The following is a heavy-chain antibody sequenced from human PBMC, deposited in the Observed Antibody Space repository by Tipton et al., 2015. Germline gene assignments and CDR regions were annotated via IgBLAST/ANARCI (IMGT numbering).Heavy chain of an antibody. CDR1: GGSISRGGYY. J-gene: IGHJ3*02. D-gene: IGHD3-3*01. Sequence: TLSLTCSVSGGSISRGGYYWYWIRQHPGKGLEWIGYIYSSGSTYYNPSLKSRVTISVDTSKNQFSLKLSSVSAADTAVYYCARAPSFYDFWSGSYYGAAFDIWGQGTMVTVSS. V-gene: IGHV4-31*03. CDR3: ARAPSFYDFWSGSYYGAAFDI. CDR2: IYSSGST.